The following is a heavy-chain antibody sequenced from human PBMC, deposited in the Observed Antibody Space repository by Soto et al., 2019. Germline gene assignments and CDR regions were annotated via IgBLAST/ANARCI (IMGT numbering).Heavy chain of an antibody. CDR1: GFTFEDYT. J-gene: IGHJ5*01. Sequence: EVQLVESVGDVVQPGGSLRLSCAASGFTFEDYTIHWVRQAPGKALEWVSLISWDGGTTYYTHSVKGRFTISRDNSKNSLYLQMNSLRPEDTALYYCAKDGSQKDDDGNWLGSWGQGTLVTVSS. CDR2: ISWDGGTT. CDR3: AKDGSQKDDDGNWLGS. D-gene: IGHD3-16*01. V-gene: IGHV3-43*01.